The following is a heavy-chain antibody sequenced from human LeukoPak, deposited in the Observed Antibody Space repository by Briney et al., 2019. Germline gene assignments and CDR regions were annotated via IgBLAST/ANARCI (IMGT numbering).Heavy chain of an antibody. CDR2: IYYSGST. CDR1: GGSISSYY. Sequence: SSETLSLTCTVSGGSISSYYWSWIRQSPGKGLEWIGYIYYSGSTNYNPSLKSRVTISVDTSKNQFSLKLSSVTAADTAVYYCARDLWDTATYYYYGMDVWGQGTTVTASS. D-gene: IGHD5-18*01. CDR3: ARDLWDTATYYYYGMDV. V-gene: IGHV4-59*01. J-gene: IGHJ6*02.